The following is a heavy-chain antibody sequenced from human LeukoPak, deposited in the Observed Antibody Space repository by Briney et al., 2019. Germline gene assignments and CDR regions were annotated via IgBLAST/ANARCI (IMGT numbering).Heavy chain of an antibody. V-gene: IGHV1-69*05. J-gene: IGHJ4*02. D-gene: IGHD2-2*01. CDR1: GGTFSSYA. CDR2: IIPIIGTT. Sequence: SVKVSCKASGGTFSSYAISWVRQAPGQGLEWMGGIIPIIGTTNYAQKFQGRVTITTDESTSTAYMELSSLRSEDTAVYYCASCPSSTSCYYFDYWGQGTLVTVSS. CDR3: ASCPSSTSCYYFDY.